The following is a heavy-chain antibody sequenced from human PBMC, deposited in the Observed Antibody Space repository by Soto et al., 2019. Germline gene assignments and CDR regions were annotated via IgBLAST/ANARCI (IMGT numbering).Heavy chain of an antibody. Sequence: QVQLQESGPGLVKPSETLSLTCTVSGGSISSYYWSWIRQPPGKGLEWIGYIYYSGSTNYNPSLKSRGTISVDTSKNLFSLKLSSVTAADTAVYYCARRELWFGELLAWFDPWGQGTLVTVSS. CDR3: ARRELWFGELLAWFDP. CDR2: IYYSGST. J-gene: IGHJ5*02. CDR1: GGSISSYY. V-gene: IGHV4-59*01. D-gene: IGHD3-10*01.